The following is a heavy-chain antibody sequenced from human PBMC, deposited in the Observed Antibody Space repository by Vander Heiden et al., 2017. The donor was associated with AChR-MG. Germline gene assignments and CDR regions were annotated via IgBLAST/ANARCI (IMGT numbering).Heavy chain of an antibody. Sequence: QVQLVQSGAEVKKPGASVKVSCKASGYTFTGYYMHWMRQAPGQGLEWMGWINPNSGGTNYAQKLQGRVTMTRDTSISTAYMELSRLRSDDTAVYYCARGYCSGGSCFPKNDYWGQGTLVTVSS. CDR3: ARGYCSGGSCFPKNDY. D-gene: IGHD2-15*01. V-gene: IGHV1-2*02. CDR2: INPNSGGT. J-gene: IGHJ4*02. CDR1: GYTFTGYY.